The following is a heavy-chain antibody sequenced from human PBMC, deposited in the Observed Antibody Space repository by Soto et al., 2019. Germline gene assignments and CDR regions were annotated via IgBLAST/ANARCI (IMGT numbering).Heavy chain of an antibody. CDR1: GGSISSYY. Sequence: QVQLQESGPGLVKPSETLSLTCTVSGGSISSYYRSWIRQPAGKGLEWIGRISTTETTNYNPSLKSRVSMSLDTSKSQVSLKLSSVTAADAAVYYCAGNIAAAGRRYYGMDVWGQGTTVTVSS. V-gene: IGHV4-4*07. CDR3: AGNIAAAGRRYYGMDV. J-gene: IGHJ6*02. D-gene: IGHD6-13*01. CDR2: ISTTETT.